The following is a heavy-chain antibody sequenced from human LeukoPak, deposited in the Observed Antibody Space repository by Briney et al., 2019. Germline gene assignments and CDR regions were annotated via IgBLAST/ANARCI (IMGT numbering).Heavy chain of an antibody. CDR2: IWYDGSNK. D-gene: IGHD3-10*01. CDR3: ARDHVTMVRGVIGDAFDI. J-gene: IGHJ3*02. Sequence: RGSLRLSCAASGFTFRSYGMHGVRQAPGKELEWVAVIWYDGSNKYYADSVKVRFTISRDNSKNTLYLQMNSLRAEDTAVYYCARDHVTMVRGVIGDAFDIWGQGTMVTVSS. CDR1: GFTFRSYG. V-gene: IGHV3-33*01.